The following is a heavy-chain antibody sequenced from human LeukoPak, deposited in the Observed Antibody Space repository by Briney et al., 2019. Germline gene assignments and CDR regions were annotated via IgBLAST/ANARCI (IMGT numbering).Heavy chain of an antibody. CDR3: AKLVIPSHSKYFDP. Sequence: GGSLRLSCAASGFIFTNYAMTWVRQAPGKGLEWVSTISQGGENTYYADSVKGRFTISRDNSKNTLYLQVSSLSAEDTAVYYCAKLVIPSHSKYFDPWGQGNLVTVSS. CDR2: ISQGGENT. CDR1: GFIFTNYA. V-gene: IGHV3-23*01. D-gene: IGHD4-11*01. J-gene: IGHJ5*02.